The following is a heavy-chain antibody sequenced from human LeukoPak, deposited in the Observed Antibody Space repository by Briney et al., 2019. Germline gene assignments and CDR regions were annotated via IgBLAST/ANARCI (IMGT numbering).Heavy chain of an antibody. J-gene: IGHJ4*02. Sequence: GPVKVSCKASGYTVTGHYLHWVRQAPGQGLEWMGWINPNSGVTNYAQKFQGRITMTRDTSINTAYMELHSLTSDDTAMYYCAKDAYSGFSSSYNMDSWGQGTLVTVSS. CDR2: INPNSGVT. D-gene: IGHD5-18*01. CDR1: GYTVTGHY. CDR3: AKDAYSGFSSSYNMDS. V-gene: IGHV1-2*02.